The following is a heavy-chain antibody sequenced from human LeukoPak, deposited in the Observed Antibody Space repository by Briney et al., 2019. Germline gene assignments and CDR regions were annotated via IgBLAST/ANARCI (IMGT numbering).Heavy chain of an antibody. CDR1: GGSFSGYY. V-gene: IGHV4-34*01. D-gene: IGHD3-10*01. Sequence: SETLSLTCAVYGGSFSGYYWSWIRQPPGKALEWIGEINHSGSTNYNPSLKSRVTISVDTSKNQFSLKLRSVTAADTAVYYCARGGSKTYYYGSGTGRWFDPWGQGTLVTVSS. CDR3: ARGGSKTYYYGSGTGRWFDP. CDR2: INHSGST. J-gene: IGHJ5*02.